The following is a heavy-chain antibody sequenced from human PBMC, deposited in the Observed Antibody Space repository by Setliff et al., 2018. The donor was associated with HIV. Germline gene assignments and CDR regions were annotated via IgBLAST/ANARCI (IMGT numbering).Heavy chain of an antibody. J-gene: IGHJ6*03. CDR2: VHNSGGT. CDR1: GGSISTNSYY. D-gene: IGHD5-18*01. Sequence: SETLSLTCTVSGGSISTNSYYWGWIRQSPGKGLEWVGNVHNSGGTNYNPSLKSRVSISVDTSKNQFSLNVNSVTAPDTAVYYCVRHTRDTGFAHYYYYIDVWGKGTTVTVSS. CDR3: VRHTRDTGFAHYYYYIDV. V-gene: IGHV4-39*01.